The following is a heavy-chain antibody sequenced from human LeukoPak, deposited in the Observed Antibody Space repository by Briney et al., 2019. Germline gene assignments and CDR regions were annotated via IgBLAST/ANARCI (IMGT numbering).Heavy chain of an antibody. CDR2: ISGGGGST. J-gene: IGHJ4*02. D-gene: IGHD6-19*01. Sequence: GGSLRLSCAASGFTFSSYWMHWVRQAPGKGLVWVSSISGGGGSTVYADSVRGRFTISRDNSKNTLYLQMNSLRAEDTAVYYCANQWLARSYFDYWGQGTLVTVSS. V-gene: IGHV3-23*01. CDR1: GFTFSSYW. CDR3: ANQWLARSYFDY.